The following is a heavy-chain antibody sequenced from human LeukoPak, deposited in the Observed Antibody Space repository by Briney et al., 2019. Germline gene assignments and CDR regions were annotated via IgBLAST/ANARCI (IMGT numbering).Heavy chain of an antibody. D-gene: IGHD3-3*01. Sequence: SETLSLTCTVSGGSISSSSYYWGWIRQPPGKGLEWIGSIYYSGSTYYNPSLKSRVTISVDTSKNQFSLKLSSVTAADTAVYYCARHLRFLEWESIWGQGTMVTVSS. CDR3: ARHLRFLEWESI. CDR1: GGSISSSSYY. CDR2: IYYSGST. V-gene: IGHV4-39*01. J-gene: IGHJ3*02.